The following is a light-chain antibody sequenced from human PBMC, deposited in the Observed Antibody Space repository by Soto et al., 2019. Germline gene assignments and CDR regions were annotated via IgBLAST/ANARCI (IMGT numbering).Light chain of an antibody. J-gene: IGKJ5*01. CDR2: AAS. CDR3: QQLYTLPFT. V-gene: IGKV1-39*01. CDR1: QSISRY. Sequence: DIHMTQSPSSLSASVLDIVTITFLASQSISRYLNWYQQKPGKAPKLLIYAASSLQSGVPSRFSGSGPGTDFTLTISSLQPEDFAAYHCQQLYTLPFTFGQGTRLEI.